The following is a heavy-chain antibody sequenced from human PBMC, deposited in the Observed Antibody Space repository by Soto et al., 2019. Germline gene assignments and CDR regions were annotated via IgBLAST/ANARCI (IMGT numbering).Heavy chain of an antibody. CDR2: IFSDNER. Sequence: SAPTQVNPKHTLTLTPTVSGLSLGTGRMGVSWIPQPPGKALEWLAHIFSDNERSYSTSTQGRLTISKDPSGSQVVLSMTNLDPVDTGTYYCVRMNADSYQFYYAMDVWVQGTTVTVSS. CDR1: GLSLGTGRMG. J-gene: IGHJ6*02. V-gene: IGHV2-26*01. CDR3: VRMNADSYQFYYAMDV. D-gene: IGHD4-17*01.